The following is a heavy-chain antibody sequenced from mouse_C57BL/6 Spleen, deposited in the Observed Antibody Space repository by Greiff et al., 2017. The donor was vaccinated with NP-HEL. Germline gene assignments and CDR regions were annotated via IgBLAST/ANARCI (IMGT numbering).Heavy chain of an antibody. Sequence: EVQLQQSGPELVKPGASVKISCKASGYSFTGYYMNWVKQSPEKSLEWIGEINPSTGGTTYNQKFKAKATLTVDKSSSTAYMQLKSLTSEDSAVYYCAIADGYYDAMDYWGQGTSVTVSS. CDR2: INPSTGGT. CDR1: GYSFTGYY. V-gene: IGHV1-42*01. D-gene: IGHD2-3*01. CDR3: AIADGYYDAMDY. J-gene: IGHJ4*01.